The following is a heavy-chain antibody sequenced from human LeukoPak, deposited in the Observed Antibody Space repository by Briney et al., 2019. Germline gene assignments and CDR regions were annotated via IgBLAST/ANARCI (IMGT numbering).Heavy chain of an antibody. Sequence: SETLSLTCTVSGGSISSSSYYWGWIRQPPGKGLEWIGSIYYSGSTYYNPSLKSRVTISVDTSKNQFSLKLSSVTAADTAVYYCARQGGTAMVYYWGQGTLVTVSS. CDR2: IYYSGST. D-gene: IGHD5-18*01. CDR3: ARQGGTAMVYY. CDR1: GGSISSSSYY. J-gene: IGHJ4*02. V-gene: IGHV4-39*01.